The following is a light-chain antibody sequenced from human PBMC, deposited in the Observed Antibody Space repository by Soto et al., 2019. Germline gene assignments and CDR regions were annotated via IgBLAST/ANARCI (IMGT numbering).Light chain of an antibody. Sequence: QSVLTQPASVSGSPGQPITISCTGTSSDVGGYNYVSWYQQHPGKAPKLMICDVSNRPSGVSNRFSGSKSGNTASLTISGLQAEDEADYYCSSYTSSSTLPYVFGTGTKVTVL. J-gene: IGLJ1*01. CDR2: DVS. CDR1: SSDVGGYNY. V-gene: IGLV2-14*01. CDR3: SSYTSSSTLPYV.